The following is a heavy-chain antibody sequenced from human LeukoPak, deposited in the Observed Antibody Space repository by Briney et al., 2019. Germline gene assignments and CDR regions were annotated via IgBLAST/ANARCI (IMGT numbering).Heavy chain of an antibody. CDR2: INPSGGST. CDR3: SGSLVASYYFDY. D-gene: IGHD6-6*01. Sequence: ASVKVSCKASGYTFTSYYMHWVRQAPGQGLEWMGIINPSGGSTSYAQKFQGRVTMTRDTSTSTVYMELSSLRSEDTAVYYCSGSLVASYYFDYWGQGTLVTVSS. V-gene: IGHV1-46*03. CDR1: GYTFTSYY. J-gene: IGHJ4*02.